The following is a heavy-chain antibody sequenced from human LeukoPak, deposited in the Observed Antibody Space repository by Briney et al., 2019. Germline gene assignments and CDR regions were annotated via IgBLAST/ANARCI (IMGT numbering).Heavy chain of an antibody. CDR2: IIPIFGTA. CDR3: ARGPELERFDY. J-gene: IGHJ4*02. CDR1: GGTFSSYA. Sequence: SVKVSCKAPGGTFSSYAISWVRQAPGQGLEWMGGIIPIFGTANYAQTFQGRVTITTDESTSTAYMELSSLRSEDTAVYYCARGPELERFDYWGQGTLVTVSS. D-gene: IGHD1-1*01. V-gene: IGHV1-69*05.